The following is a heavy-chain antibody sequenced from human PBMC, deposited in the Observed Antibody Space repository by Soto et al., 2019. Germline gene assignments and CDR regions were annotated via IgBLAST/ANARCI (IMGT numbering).Heavy chain of an antibody. CDR1: WASVSIGSYY. J-gene: IGHJ6*02. CDR3: ARGLTTVTPATIKAHYYGMDV. V-gene: IGHV4-39*01. D-gene: IGHD4-4*01. Sequence: RXLTCTVSWASVSIGSYYWSWVRQPPGKGLEWIGFVYNSGSTYYNPSLKSRVTISVDTSKNQFSLKLRSVTAADTAVYYCARGLTTVTPATIKAHYYGMDVWGQGTTVTVSS. CDR2: VYNSGST.